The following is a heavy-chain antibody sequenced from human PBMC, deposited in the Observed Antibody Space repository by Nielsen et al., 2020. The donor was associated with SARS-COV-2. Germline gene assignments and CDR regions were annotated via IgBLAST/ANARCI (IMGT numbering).Heavy chain of an antibody. Sequence: SVKVSCKASGFTFTSSAVQWVRQARGQRLEWIGWIVVGSGNTNYAQKFQERVTITRDMTTSTAYMALSSLRSEDTAVYYCAAETESAAITLFDYWGQGTLVNVSS. D-gene: IGHD6-25*01. CDR2: IVVGSGNT. J-gene: IGHJ4*02. CDR1: GFTFTSSA. V-gene: IGHV1-58*01. CDR3: AAETESAAITLFDY.